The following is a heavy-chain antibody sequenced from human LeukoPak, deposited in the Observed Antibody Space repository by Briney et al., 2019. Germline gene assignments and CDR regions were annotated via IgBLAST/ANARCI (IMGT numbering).Heavy chain of an antibody. J-gene: IGHJ5*02. Sequence: PSETLSLTCTVAGVSISSSRYYWGWIRQSPGRGLGWIGSIHYTGGTYYNPSLESRVTISVDTSKNHFSLKLSSVTAADTAVYFCAPGSTGGTRGSWFDPWGQGILVTVSS. CDR3: APGSTGGTRGSWFDP. CDR1: GVSISSSRYY. V-gene: IGHV4-39*02. CDR2: IHYTGGT. D-gene: IGHD2-8*02.